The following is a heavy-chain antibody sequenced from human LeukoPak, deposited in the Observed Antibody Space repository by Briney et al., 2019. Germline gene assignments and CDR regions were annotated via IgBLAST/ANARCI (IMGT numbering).Heavy chain of an antibody. CDR1: GGTFSSYA. CDR2: IIPILGIA. J-gene: IGHJ2*01. D-gene: IGHD4-17*01. CDR3: ANYGDHEYFDL. V-gene: IGHV1-69*04. Sequence: SVKVSCKASGGTFSSYAISWVRQAPGQGLEWMGRIIPILGIANYAQKFQGRVTITADKSTSTAYMELSSLRSEDTAVYYCANYGDHEYFDLWGRGTLVTVSS.